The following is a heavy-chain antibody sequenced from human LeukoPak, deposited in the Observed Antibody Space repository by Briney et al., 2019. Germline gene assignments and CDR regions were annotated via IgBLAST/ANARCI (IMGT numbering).Heavy chain of an antibody. CDR1: GGSISSYY. Sequence: SETLSLTCTVSGGSISSYYCNWIRQPPGKGLEWIGYIYDSGNTKFNPSLKSRVTISIDTSKNQFSLKLSSVTAADTAVYYCARGWGYFDFWGQGTLVTVSS. V-gene: IGHV4-59*01. D-gene: IGHD3-16*01. J-gene: IGHJ4*02. CDR2: IYDSGNT. CDR3: ARGWGYFDF.